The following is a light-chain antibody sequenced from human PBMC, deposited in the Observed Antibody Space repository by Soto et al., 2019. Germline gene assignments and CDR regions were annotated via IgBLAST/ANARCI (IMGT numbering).Light chain of an antibody. V-gene: IGLV1-47*01. Sequence: SVLTQPPSASATPRQRVTISCSGSNSNVGSSYVYWYQHLPGAAPKLLIYTNNQRPSGVPDRFSGSKSGTSASLAISGLRSEDEAEYYCAAWDESLSGYVFGTGTKVTVL. CDR1: NSNVGSSY. CDR2: TNN. J-gene: IGLJ1*01. CDR3: AAWDESLSGYV.